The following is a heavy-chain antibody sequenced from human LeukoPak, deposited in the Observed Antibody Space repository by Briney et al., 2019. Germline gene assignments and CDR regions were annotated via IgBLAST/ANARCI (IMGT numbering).Heavy chain of an antibody. J-gene: IGHJ4*02. Sequence: GASVKVSCKASGYTFNKYGVSWVRQAPGQGLEWMGWISTHNGNTKYAEKFQGRVTLTTDTSTSTAYLELRSLAPDDTAVYFCAREYDYGDYGGEGVFDYWGQGTLVTVSS. CDR2: ISTHNGNT. V-gene: IGHV1-18*01. CDR3: AREYDYGDYGGEGVFDY. D-gene: IGHD4-17*01. CDR1: GYTFNKYG.